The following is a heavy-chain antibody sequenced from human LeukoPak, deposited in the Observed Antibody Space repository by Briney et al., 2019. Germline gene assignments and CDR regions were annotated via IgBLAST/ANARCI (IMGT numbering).Heavy chain of an antibody. V-gene: IGHV1-69*05. J-gene: IGHJ4*02. CDR2: IIPIFGTA. CDR3: ARPHRVGATTFDY. D-gene: IGHD1-26*01. CDR1: GGTFSSYA. Sequence: ASVKVSCKASGGTFSSYAISWVRQAPGQGLEWMGGIIPIFGTANYAQKFQGRVTITTDESTSTAYMELSSLRSEDTAVYYCARPHRVGATTFDYWGQGTLVTASS.